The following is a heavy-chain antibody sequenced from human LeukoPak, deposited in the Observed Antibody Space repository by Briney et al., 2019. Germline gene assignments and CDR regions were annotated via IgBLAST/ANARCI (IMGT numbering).Heavy chain of an antibody. CDR2: ISGSGGST. Sequence: GGSLRLSCAASGFTFSSYGMSWVRQAPGKGLEWVSAISGSGGSTYYADSVKGRFTISRDNSKNTLYLQMNSLRAEDTAVYYCAKDAVGATWGDWSDPWGQGTLVTVSS. D-gene: IGHD1-26*01. J-gene: IGHJ5*02. V-gene: IGHV3-23*01. CDR1: GFTFSSYG. CDR3: AKDAVGATWGDWSDP.